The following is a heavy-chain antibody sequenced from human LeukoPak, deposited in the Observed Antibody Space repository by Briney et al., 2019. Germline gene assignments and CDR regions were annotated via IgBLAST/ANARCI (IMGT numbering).Heavy chain of an antibody. D-gene: IGHD3-10*01. V-gene: IGHV1-69*01. J-gene: IGHJ4*02. CDR2: IIPIFGTA. CDR3: ASETITMVRGVKAAIVY. Sequence: SSVKVSCKASGGTFSSYAISWVRQPPGQGLEWMGGIIPIFGTANYAQKFQGRVTITADESTSTAYMELSSLRSEDTAVYYCASETITMVRGVKAAIVYWGQGTLVTVSS. CDR1: GGTFSSYA.